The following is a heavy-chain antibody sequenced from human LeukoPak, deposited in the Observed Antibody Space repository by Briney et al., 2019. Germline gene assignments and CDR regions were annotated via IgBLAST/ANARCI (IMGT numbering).Heavy chain of an antibody. D-gene: IGHD1-26*01. V-gene: IGHV4-31*03. J-gene: IGHJ4*02. Sequence: SQTLSLTCTVSGGSISSGGYYWSWIRQHPGKGLEWIGYIYYSGSTYYNPSLKSRVTISVDTSKNQLSLKLSSVTAADTAVYYCASLINGSFDYWGQGTLVTVSS. CDR2: IYYSGST. CDR1: GGSISSGGYY. CDR3: ASLINGSFDY.